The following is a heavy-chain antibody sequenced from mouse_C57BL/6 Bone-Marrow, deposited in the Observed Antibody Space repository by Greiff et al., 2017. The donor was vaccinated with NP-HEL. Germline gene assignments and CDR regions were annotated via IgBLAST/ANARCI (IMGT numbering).Heavy chain of an antibody. V-gene: IGHV5-16*01. J-gene: IGHJ4*01. CDR3: ARAGYYYAMDY. CDR1: GFTFSDSY. CDR2: INYDGSST. Sequence: EVLLVESEGGLVQPGSSMKLSCTASGFTFSDSYMAWVRQVPEKGLEWVANINYDGSSTYYLDSLKSRFIISRDNAKNILYLQMSSLKSEDTATYYCARAGYYYAMDYWGQGTSVTVSS.